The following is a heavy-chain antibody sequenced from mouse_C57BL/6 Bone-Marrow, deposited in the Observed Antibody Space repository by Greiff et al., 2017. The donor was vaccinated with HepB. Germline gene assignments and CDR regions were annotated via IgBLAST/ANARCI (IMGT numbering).Heavy chain of an antibody. CDR2: ISSGGSYT. CDR1: GFTFSSYG. V-gene: IGHV5-6*01. CDR3: ARLYSNPFAY. Sequence: EVMLVESGGDLVKPGGSLKLSCAASGFTFSSYGMSWVRQTPVKRLEWVATISSGGSYTYYPDSVKGRFTISRDNAKNTLYLQMSSLKSEDTAMYYCARLYSNPFAYWGQGTLVTVSA. D-gene: IGHD2-5*01. J-gene: IGHJ3*01.